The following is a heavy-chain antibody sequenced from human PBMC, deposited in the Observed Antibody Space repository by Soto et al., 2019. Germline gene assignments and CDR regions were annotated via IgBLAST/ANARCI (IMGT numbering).Heavy chain of an antibody. Sequence: SETLSLTCAVYGGSFSGYYWSWIRQPPGKGLEWIGEINHSGSTNYNPSLKSRVTISVDTSKNQFSLKLSSVTAADTAVYYCARGRGRTMVRGVIYYYYYMDVWGKGTTVTVSS. CDR1: GGSFSGYY. CDR2: INHSGST. D-gene: IGHD3-10*01. V-gene: IGHV4-34*01. CDR3: ARGRGRTMVRGVIYYYYYMDV. J-gene: IGHJ6*03.